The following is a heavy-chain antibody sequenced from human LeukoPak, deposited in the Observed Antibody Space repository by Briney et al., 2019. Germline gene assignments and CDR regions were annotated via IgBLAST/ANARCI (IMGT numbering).Heavy chain of an antibody. Sequence: PGGSLRLSCAASGFDFSSNWMHWVRHAPGQGLVWVSRIKGDGISTNYADSVKGRFTISRDTAKNTLYLQMNSLRAEDTSVYYCAKDHYWSIDYWGRGTLVTVSS. CDR3: AKDHYWSIDY. CDR2: IKGDGIST. D-gene: IGHD3-3*01. J-gene: IGHJ4*02. V-gene: IGHV3-74*01. CDR1: GFDFSSNW.